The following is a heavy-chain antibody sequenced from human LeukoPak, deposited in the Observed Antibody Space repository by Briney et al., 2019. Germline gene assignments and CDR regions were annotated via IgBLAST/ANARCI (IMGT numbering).Heavy chain of an antibody. CDR2: ISGTSYDT. D-gene: IGHD3-22*01. Sequence: GGSLRLSCAASGFTFSSSALSWVRQAPGKGLEWVSLISGTSYDTNYADSVKGRFTISRDNSKNTVYLEMNSLRAEDTAVYYCAKDGGSYYDLRGYDYWGQGTLGTVSS. CDR1: GFTFSSSA. CDR3: AKDGGSYYDLRGYDY. J-gene: IGHJ4*02. V-gene: IGHV3-23*01.